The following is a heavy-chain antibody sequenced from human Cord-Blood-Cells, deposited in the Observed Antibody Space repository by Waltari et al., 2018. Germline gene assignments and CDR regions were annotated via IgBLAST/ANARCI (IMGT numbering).Heavy chain of an antibody. J-gene: IGHJ5*02. CDR3: AREQDIVVVPAANWFDP. Sequence: QVQLQQWGAGLLTPSETLSLTCAVYGGCFSGYYWRWIRQPPGQGLEWIGEINHSGSTNYNPSLKSRVTISVDTSKNQFSLKLSSVTAADTAVYYCAREQDIVVVPAANWFDPWGQGTLVTVSS. V-gene: IGHV4-34*01. CDR2: INHSGST. CDR1: GGCFSGYY. D-gene: IGHD2-2*01.